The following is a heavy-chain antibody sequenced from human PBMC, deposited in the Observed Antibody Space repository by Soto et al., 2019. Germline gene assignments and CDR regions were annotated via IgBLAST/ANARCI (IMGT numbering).Heavy chain of an antibody. CDR1: GGSISSGDYY. V-gene: IGHV4-30-4*01. CDR3: ARDWGSRSYYYYYGMDV. D-gene: IGHD3-16*01. CDR2: IYYSGGT. J-gene: IGHJ6*02. Sequence: SETLSLTCTVSGGSISSGDYYWSWIRQPPGKGLEWIGYIYYSGGTYYNPSLKSRVTISVDTSKNQFSLKLSSVTAADTSVYYCARDWGSRSYYYYYGMDVWGQGTTVTVSS.